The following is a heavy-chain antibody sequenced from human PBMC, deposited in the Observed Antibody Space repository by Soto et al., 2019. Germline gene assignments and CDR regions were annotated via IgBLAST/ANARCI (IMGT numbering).Heavy chain of an antibody. V-gene: IGHV3-33*01. CDR3: ARDSLMGTAGTWYCDL. CDR1: GFTVSNYG. D-gene: IGHD6-13*01. CDR2: IWFDGSDS. J-gene: IGHJ2*01. Sequence: QVQLEESGGGVVQPGRSLRLSCVASGFTVSNYGIHWVRQAPGKGLEWVAVIWFDGSDSRYADSVKGRFTISRDNPKNTLYLQMNSLRVGDTAVYYCARDSLMGTAGTWYCDLWGRGTLVTVSS.